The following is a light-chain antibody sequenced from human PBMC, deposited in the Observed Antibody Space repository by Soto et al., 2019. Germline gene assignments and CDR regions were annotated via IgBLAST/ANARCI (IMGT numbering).Light chain of an antibody. CDR3: QQYGSSPFT. Sequence: EIVLTQSPGTLSLSPGERATLSCRASQSVSSSYLAWYQQKPGQAPRLLIYGASSRATGIPDRFSGSGSGTDFTLTISRLETEDFAVYYCQQYGSSPFTFGHGTKVDIK. CDR1: QSVSSSY. V-gene: IGKV3-20*01. J-gene: IGKJ3*01. CDR2: GAS.